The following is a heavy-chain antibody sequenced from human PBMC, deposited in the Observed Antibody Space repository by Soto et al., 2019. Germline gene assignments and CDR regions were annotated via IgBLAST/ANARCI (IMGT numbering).Heavy chain of an antibody. CDR1: GYSSTSYT. V-gene: IGHV1-18*01. CDR3: AAGPENHFLASGGYPYFDF. Sequence: QVQLLQSGAEVKQPGASVKVSCKASGYSSTSYTLTWVRQAPGQGLECVGWISAYNGNTNCAQKVQGRVAMTTDASTSTAYMELRSLRTDDTAVYYCAAGPENHFLASGGYPYFDFWGQGTLVTVSS. J-gene: IGHJ4*02. CDR2: ISAYNGNT. D-gene: IGHD2-15*01.